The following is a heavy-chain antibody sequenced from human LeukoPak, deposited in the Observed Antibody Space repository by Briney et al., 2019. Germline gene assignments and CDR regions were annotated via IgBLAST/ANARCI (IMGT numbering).Heavy chain of an antibody. V-gene: IGHV1-69*13. J-gene: IGHJ6*04. CDR1: GGTFSSYA. CDR2: IIPIFGTA. D-gene: IGHD1-1*01. Sequence: SVKVSCKASGGTFSSYAISWVRQAPGQGLEWMGGIIPIFGTANYAQKFQGRVTITADESTSTAYMELSSLRSEDTAVYYCARQTVQLERYYYGMDVWGKGTTVTVSS. CDR3: ARQTVQLERYYYGMDV.